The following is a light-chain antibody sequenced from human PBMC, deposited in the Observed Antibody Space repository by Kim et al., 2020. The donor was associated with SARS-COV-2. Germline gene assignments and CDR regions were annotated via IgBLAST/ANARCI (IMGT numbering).Light chain of an antibody. CDR1: SSNIGSNT. Sequence: QSVLTQPPSASGTPEQRVTISCSGSSSNIGSNTVNWYQQLPGTAPKLLIYSNNQRPSGVPDRFSGSKSGTSASLAISGLQSEDEADYYCAAWDDSLNVHVVFGGGTQLTVL. CDR2: SNN. CDR3: AAWDDSLNVHVV. V-gene: IGLV1-44*01. J-gene: IGLJ2*01.